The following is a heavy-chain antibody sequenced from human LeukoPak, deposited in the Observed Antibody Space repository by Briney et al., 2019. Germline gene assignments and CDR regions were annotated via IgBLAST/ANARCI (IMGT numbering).Heavy chain of an antibody. J-gene: IGHJ4*02. Sequence: GGSLRLSCAASGITVSDNYMSWVRQTPGKGLEWVSAISGSGGSTYYADSVKGRFTISRDNSKNTLYLQMNSLRAEDTAVYYCAKDYDSSGYYSVFDYWGQGTLVTVSS. CDR1: GITVSDNY. V-gene: IGHV3-23*01. D-gene: IGHD3-22*01. CDR3: AKDYDSSGYYSVFDY. CDR2: ISGSGGST.